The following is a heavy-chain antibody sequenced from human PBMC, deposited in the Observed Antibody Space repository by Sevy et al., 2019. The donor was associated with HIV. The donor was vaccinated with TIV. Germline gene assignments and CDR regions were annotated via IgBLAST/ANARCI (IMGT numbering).Heavy chain of an antibody. CDR2: IKSKSDGGAT. CDR3: ATHPSSGFAMMIVAEGGMDV. CDR1: GFTFSDPW. J-gene: IGHJ6*02. V-gene: IGHV3-15*01. D-gene: IGHD3-22*01. Sequence: GGSLRLSCVASGFTFSDPWMSWVRQPPGKGLEWVGRIKSKSDGGATEYAAPVKGRFTISRDDSKNTLYLQMNSLKTEAAAVYYCATHPSSGFAMMIVAEGGMDVWGQGTTVTVSS.